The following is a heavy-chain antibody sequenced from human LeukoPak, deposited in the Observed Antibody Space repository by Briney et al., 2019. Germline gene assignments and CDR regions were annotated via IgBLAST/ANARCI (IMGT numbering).Heavy chain of an antibody. J-gene: IGHJ4*02. D-gene: IGHD3-22*01. CDR3: AKYYYDSGGLFDY. Sequence: GGSLRLSCSASGFTFSSYAMHWVRQAPGRGLEWVSTISGTGIAIYYADSVKGRFTISRDNSKNTLYLQLNSLRAEDTAIYYCAKYYYDSGGLFDYWGQGALVTVSS. CDR2: ISGTGIAI. V-gene: IGHV3-23*01. CDR1: GFTFSSYA.